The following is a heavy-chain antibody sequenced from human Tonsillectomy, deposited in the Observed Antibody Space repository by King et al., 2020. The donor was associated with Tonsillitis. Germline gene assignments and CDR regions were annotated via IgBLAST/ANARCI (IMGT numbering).Heavy chain of an antibody. Sequence: VQLQESGPGLVKPSQTLSLSCTVSGGSIRGGSFYWTWIRQPAGKGLECIVGRHTSGTTNYSPSPRSRVTMSIDTSTSQFSLNLTSVTAADTAVYYCARARYSNFAANYYYVDVWGKGTTVTVSS. CDR1: GGSIRGGSFY. V-gene: IGHV4-61*02. J-gene: IGHJ6*03. CDR3: ARARYSNFAANYYYVDV. D-gene: IGHD4-11*01. CDR2: RHTSGTT.